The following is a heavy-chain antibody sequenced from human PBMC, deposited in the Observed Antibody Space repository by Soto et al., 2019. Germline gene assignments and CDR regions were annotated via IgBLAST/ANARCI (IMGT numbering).Heavy chain of an antibody. CDR2: INWNSGSI. Sequence: GGSLRLSCAASGFTFDDYAMHWVRQVPGKGLEWVSGINWNSGSIGYGDSVKGRFAISRDNTKNSLHLQMNSLSAEDTAFYYCVKDESINWYSGHFRHWGQGTLVTVSS. V-gene: IGHV3-9*01. CDR3: VKDESINWYSGHFRH. D-gene: IGHD6-13*01. J-gene: IGHJ1*01. CDR1: GFTFDDYA.